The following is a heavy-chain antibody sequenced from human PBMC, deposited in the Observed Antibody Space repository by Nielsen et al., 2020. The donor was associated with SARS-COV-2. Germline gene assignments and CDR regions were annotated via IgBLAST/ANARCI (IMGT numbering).Heavy chain of an antibody. Sequence: SETLSLTCTVSGGSISSYYWSWIRQPPGKGLEWIGYIYYSGSTNYNPSLKSRVTISVDTSKNQFSLKLSSVTAADTAVYYCARVPLFGDDDFDYWGQGTLVTVSS. CDR3: ARVPLFGDDDFDY. D-gene: IGHD3-10*01. J-gene: IGHJ4*02. CDR1: GGSISSYY. V-gene: IGHV4-59*12. CDR2: IYYSGST.